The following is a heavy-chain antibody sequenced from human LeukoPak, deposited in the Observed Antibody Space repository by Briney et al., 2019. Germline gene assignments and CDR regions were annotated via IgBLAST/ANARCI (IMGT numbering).Heavy chain of an antibody. V-gene: IGHV1-2*02. CDR3: ARGHCGSATCQRNWFDP. CDR1: GYTFTGFY. Sequence: ASVKVSCKASGYTFTGFYIHWLRQAPGQGLEWMGWINPNSGDANYAPKLQGRVTMTRDTSISTAYMELSSLRSDDTAVYYCARGHCGSATCQRNWFDPWGQGSLVTVSS. CDR2: INPNSGDA. J-gene: IGHJ5*02. D-gene: IGHD2-2*01.